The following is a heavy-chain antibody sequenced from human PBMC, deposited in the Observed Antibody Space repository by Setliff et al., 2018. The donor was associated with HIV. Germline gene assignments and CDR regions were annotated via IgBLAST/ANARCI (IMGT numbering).Heavy chain of an antibody. Sequence: NPSETLSLTCSISGASISSGRYYWTWIRQPAGKGLEWIGHVFHTGSTNYNSSLKSRLTISTDTSKNQFHLNLSSVTATDTAVYYCATMGGQGTHFDYLGQGTLVTVSS. CDR2: VFHTGST. CDR1: GASISSGRYY. J-gene: IGHJ4*02. V-gene: IGHV4-61*09. CDR3: ATMGGQGTHFDY. D-gene: IGHD1-26*01.